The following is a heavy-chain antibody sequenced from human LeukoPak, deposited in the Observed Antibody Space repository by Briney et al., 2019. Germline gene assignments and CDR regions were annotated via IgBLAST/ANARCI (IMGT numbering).Heavy chain of an antibody. D-gene: IGHD3-22*01. J-gene: IGHJ4*02. V-gene: IGHV3-30-3*01. CDR2: ISYDGSNK. CDR3: ARDHPDYYDSIGVDY. CDR1: GFTFSSYA. Sequence: GGSLRLSCAASGFTFSSYAMHWVRQAPGKGLEWVAAISYDGSNKYYADSVKGRFTISRDNSKNTLYLQMNSLRAEDTAVYYCARDHPDYYDSIGVDYWGQGTLVTVSS.